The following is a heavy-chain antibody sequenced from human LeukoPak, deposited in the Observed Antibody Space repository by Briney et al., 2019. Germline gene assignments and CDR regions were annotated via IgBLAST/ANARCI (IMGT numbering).Heavy chain of an antibody. Sequence: GGSLRLSCAASGFTFSSYSMNWVRQAPGKGLEWVSSISSSSSYIYYADSVKGRFTFSRDNAKNSLYLQMNSLRAEDTAVYYCARDHSLARITMIVVVNNYYYYGMDVWGQGTTVTVSS. D-gene: IGHD3-22*01. V-gene: IGHV3-21*01. J-gene: IGHJ6*02. CDR2: ISSSSSYI. CDR1: GFTFSSYS. CDR3: ARDHSLARITMIVVVNNYYYYGMDV.